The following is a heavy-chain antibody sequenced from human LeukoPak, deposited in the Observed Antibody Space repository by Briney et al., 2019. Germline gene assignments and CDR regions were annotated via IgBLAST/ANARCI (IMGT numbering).Heavy chain of an antibody. Sequence: PGGSLRLSCAASGFTFSSYAMSWVRQAPGKGLEWVSAISGSGGSTYYADSVKGRFTISRDNSKNMLYLQMNSLRAEDTAVYYCARESAVADCFDIWGQGTLVTVSS. V-gene: IGHV3-23*01. CDR1: GFTFSSYA. J-gene: IGHJ3*02. CDR2: ISGSGGST. CDR3: ARESAVADCFDI. D-gene: IGHD6-19*01.